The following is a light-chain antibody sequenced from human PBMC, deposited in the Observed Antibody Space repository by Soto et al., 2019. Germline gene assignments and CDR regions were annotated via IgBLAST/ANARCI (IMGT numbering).Light chain of an antibody. CDR1: QSVSSY. CDR2: DAS. Sequence: EIVLAQSPATLSLSPGERATLSCRASQSVSSYLAWYQQKPGQAPRLLIYDASNRVTGVPARFSGRGSGTDFTLTISSLDPEDFAVYYCQQRSNWPTTFGQGTKLEIK. CDR3: QQRSNWPTT. V-gene: IGKV3-11*01. J-gene: IGKJ2*01.